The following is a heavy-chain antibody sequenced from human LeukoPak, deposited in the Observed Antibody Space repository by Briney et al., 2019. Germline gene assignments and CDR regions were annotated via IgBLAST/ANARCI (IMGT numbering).Heavy chain of an antibody. CDR3: ARDPGGYSSGGELDV. CDR1: AFTSSSYT. Sequence: GGSLRLSCAASAFTSSSYTMNWVRLAPGKGLEWLSSISSSSSYIYYADSVKGRFTISRDNAKNSLYLQMNSLRAEDMAVYYCARDPGGYSSGGELDVWGKGTTVTVSS. CDR2: ISSSSSYI. V-gene: IGHV3-21*01. J-gene: IGHJ6*04. D-gene: IGHD6-19*01.